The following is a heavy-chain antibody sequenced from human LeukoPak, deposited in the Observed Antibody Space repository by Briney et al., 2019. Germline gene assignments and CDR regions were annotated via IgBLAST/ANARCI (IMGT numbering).Heavy chain of an antibody. D-gene: IGHD2/OR15-2a*01. V-gene: IGHV1-8*01. Sequence: ASVKVSCKAFGYSFTNYDINWVRQATGQGLEWMGWMNPNSGNTGYAQKFQGRVTMTRNTSISTAYMELSSLRSEDSAVYYCARAGRSRSFFNYHYYYMDVWGKGTTVTASS. J-gene: IGHJ6*03. CDR2: MNPNSGNT. CDR3: ARAGRSRSFFNYHYYYMDV. CDR1: GYSFTNYD.